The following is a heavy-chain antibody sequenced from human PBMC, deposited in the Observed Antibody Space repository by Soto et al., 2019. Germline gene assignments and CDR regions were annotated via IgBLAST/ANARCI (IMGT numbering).Heavy chain of an antibody. CDR3: AKEGGGIVVVVAAFAWFDP. CDR1: GFTFSSYA. D-gene: IGHD2-15*01. J-gene: IGHJ5*02. Sequence: EVQLLESGGGLVQPGGALRISCAASGFTFSSYAMSWVRQAPGKGLEWVSAISGSGGSTYYADSVKGRFTISRDNSKNTLYLQMNSLRAEDTAVYYCAKEGGGIVVVVAAFAWFDPWGQGTLVTVSS. CDR2: ISGSGGST. V-gene: IGHV3-23*01.